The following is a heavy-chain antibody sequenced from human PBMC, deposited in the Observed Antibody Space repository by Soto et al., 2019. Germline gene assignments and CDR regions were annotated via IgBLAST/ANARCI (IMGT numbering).Heavy chain of an antibody. D-gene: IGHD3-10*01. CDR2: ISSSSSYI. Sequence: GGSLRLSCAASGFTFSSYSMNWVRQAPGKGLEWVSSISSSSSYIYYADSVKGRFTISRDTAKNSLYLQMNSLRAEDTAVYYCAREVGVRSPDGFDIWGQGTMVTVSS. V-gene: IGHV3-21*01. J-gene: IGHJ3*02. CDR1: GFTFSSYS. CDR3: AREVGVRSPDGFDI.